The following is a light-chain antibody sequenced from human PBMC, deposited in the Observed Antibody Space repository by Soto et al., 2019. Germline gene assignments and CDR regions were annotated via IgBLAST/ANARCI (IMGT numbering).Light chain of an antibody. CDR1: QSVLYSSNNKNY. Sequence: DIVMTQSPDSLAVSLGERPTINCKSSQSVLYSSNNKNYLAWYQQKPGQSPKLLIYWASTRESGVPDRFSGSGSGTDFTLTISSLQAEDVAVYYCQQYYSTPPYTFGQGTKLEI. V-gene: IGKV4-1*01. J-gene: IGKJ2*01. CDR2: WAS. CDR3: QQYYSTPPYT.